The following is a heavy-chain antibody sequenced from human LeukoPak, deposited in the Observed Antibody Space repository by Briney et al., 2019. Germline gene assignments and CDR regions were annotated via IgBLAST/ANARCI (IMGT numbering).Heavy chain of an antibody. CDR2: IYSSGSS. D-gene: IGHD6-13*01. Sequence: SETLSLTCTVSGGSISSYYWSWIRQPPGKGLEWIGCIYSSGSSNYNPSLKSRVTISIATSKNQFSLKLSSVTAADTAIYYCARSIGAVWYFDYWGQGTLVTVPS. J-gene: IGHJ4*02. CDR1: GGSISSYY. CDR3: ARSIGAVWYFDY. V-gene: IGHV4-59*01.